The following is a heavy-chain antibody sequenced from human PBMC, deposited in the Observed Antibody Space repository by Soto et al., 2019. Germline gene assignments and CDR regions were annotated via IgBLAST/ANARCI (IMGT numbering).Heavy chain of an antibody. CDR2: IRVKPHNYAT. CDR3: TRPRMEWPTYYYGMDV. D-gene: IGHD3-3*01. Sequence: EVQLVESGGGLVQPGGSLKLSCAASGFSFSGSPIHWVRQTPGQGREWVGRIRVKPHNYATSYAASVGGRFTISRDDSKNTAYLQMRSLKTEDTAVYYCTRPRMEWPTYYYGMDVWGQGTTVTVSS. J-gene: IGHJ6*02. CDR1: GFSFSGSP. V-gene: IGHV3-73*02.